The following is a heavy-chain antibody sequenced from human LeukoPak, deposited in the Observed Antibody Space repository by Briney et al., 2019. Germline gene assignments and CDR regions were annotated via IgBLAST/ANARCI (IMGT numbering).Heavy chain of an antibody. D-gene: IGHD4-17*01. Sequence: PSETLSLTCTVSAYSIRSGYYWGWIRQPPGKGLEWIGSMYHTGATYYNPSLKSRVTISIDTSKNQFSLKLSSVTAADTAVYYCARDYGDYLRWGIDSWGQGTLVTVSS. J-gene: IGHJ4*02. CDR1: AYSIRSGYY. CDR3: ARDYGDYLRWGIDS. CDR2: MYHTGAT. V-gene: IGHV4-38-2*02.